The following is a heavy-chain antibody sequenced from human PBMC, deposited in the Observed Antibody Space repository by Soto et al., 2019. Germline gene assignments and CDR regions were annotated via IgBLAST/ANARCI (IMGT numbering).Heavy chain of an antibody. CDR3: AHSSYYYDSSGQIEFDY. J-gene: IGHJ4*02. CDR2: IYWDDDK. V-gene: IGHV2-5*02. Sequence: QITLKESGPTLVKPTQTLTLTCTFSGFSLSTSGVGVGWIRQPPGKALEWLALIYWDDDKRYSPSLKSRLTITKDTSKNQVVLTMTNMDPVDTATYYCAHSSYYYDSSGQIEFDYWGQGTLVTVSS. CDR1: GFSLSTSGVG. D-gene: IGHD3-22*01.